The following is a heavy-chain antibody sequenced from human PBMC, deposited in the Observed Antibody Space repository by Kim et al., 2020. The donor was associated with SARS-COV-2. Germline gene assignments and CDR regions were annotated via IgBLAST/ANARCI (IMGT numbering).Heavy chain of an antibody. Sequence: DYAGSVNSRVTISHDPTKCQFSLQLNSVAPEGTAVYYCARDTPGQKAFDIWGQGTMVTVSS. J-gene: IGHJ3*02. CDR3: ARDTPGQKAFDI. D-gene: IGHD2-15*01. V-gene: IGHV6-1*01.